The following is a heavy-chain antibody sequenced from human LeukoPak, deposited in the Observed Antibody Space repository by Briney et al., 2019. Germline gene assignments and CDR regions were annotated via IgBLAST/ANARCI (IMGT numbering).Heavy chain of an antibody. V-gene: IGHV4-38-2*01. CDR3: ARSSGGGAAADAFDI. J-gene: IGHJ3*02. CDR2: IYHSGST. D-gene: IGHD6-13*01. Sequence: PSGTLSLTCAVSGYSISSGYHWGWIRQPPGKGLAWIGSIYHSGSTYYNPSLKSRVTISVDTSKNQFSLKLSSVTAADTAVYYCARSSGGGAAADAFDIWGQGTMVTVSS. CDR1: GYSISSGYH.